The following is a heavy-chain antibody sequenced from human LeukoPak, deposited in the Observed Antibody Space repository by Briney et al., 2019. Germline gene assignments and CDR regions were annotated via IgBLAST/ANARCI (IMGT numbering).Heavy chain of an antibody. Sequence: SETLSLTCAVYGGSFSGYYWSCIRQPPGKGLEWIGEINHSGRTNYNPSLKSRVTISVDTSKNQFSLKLSSVTAADTAVYYCAREPYYYGSSALYFDYWGQGTLVTVSS. CDR3: AREPYYYGSSALYFDY. V-gene: IGHV4-34*01. J-gene: IGHJ4*02. CDR2: INHSGRT. D-gene: IGHD3-22*01. CDR1: GGSFSGYY.